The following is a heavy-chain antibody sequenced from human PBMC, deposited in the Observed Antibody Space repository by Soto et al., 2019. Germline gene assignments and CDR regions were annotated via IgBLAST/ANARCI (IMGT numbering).Heavy chain of an antibody. V-gene: IGHV4-59*01. D-gene: IGHD6-13*01. CDR2: IYYSGST. J-gene: IGHJ4*02. CDR3: ARGQYSSSWSYYYFDY. Sequence: ASETPSLTCPVSGGSISSYYWGWIRQPPGKGLEWIGYIYYSGSTNYNPSLKSRVTISVDTSKNQFSLKLSSVTAADTAVYYCARGQYSSSWSYYYFDYWGQGTLVTVSS. CDR1: GGSISSYY.